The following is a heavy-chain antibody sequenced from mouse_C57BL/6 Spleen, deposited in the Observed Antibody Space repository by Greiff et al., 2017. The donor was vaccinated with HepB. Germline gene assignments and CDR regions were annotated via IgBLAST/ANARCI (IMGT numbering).Heavy chain of an antibody. CDR2: IRLKSDNYAT. J-gene: IGHJ3*01. CDR3: TRDGNPFAY. D-gene: IGHD2-1*01. CDR1: GFTFSNYW. V-gene: IGHV6-3*01. Sequence: DVMLVESGGGLVQPGGSMKLSCVASGFTFSNYWMNWVRQSPEKGLEWVAQIRLKSDNYATHYAESVKGRFTISRDDSKSSVYLQMNNLRAEDTGIYYCTRDGNPFAYWGQGTLVTVSA.